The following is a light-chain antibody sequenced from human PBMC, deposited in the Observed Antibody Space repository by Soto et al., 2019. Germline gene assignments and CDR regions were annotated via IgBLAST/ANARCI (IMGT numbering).Light chain of an antibody. V-gene: IGKV3-20*01. Sequence: EIVLTQSPGTLSLSPGERATLSCRASQSVGSNSLAWYQQKPGQAPRLLIYDASSRATGTPDRFSGSGSGTDFTLTISRLEPEDFAVYYCQQYGGSPQRTFGQGTKVEIK. CDR1: QSVGSNS. CDR2: DAS. CDR3: QQYGGSPQRT. J-gene: IGKJ1*01.